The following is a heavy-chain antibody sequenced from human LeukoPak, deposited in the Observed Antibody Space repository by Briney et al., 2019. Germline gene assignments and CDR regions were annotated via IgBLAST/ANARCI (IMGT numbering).Heavy chain of an antibody. D-gene: IGHD2/OR15-2a*01. CDR2: IYYSGST. Sequence: ASETLSLTCTVSGGSISSYYWSWIRQPPGKGLEWIGYIYYSGSTNYNPSLKSRVTISVDTSKNQFSLKLSSVTAADTAVYYCARAPKLYYFDYWGQGTLVTVSS. V-gene: IGHV4-59*12. CDR1: GGSISSYY. J-gene: IGHJ4*02. CDR3: ARAPKLYYFDY.